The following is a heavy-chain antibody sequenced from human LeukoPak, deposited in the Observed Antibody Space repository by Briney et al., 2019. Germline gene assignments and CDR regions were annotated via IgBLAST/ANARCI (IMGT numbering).Heavy chain of an antibody. V-gene: IGHV4-59*02. D-gene: IGHD3-3*01. Sequence: SETLSLTCSVSDDSVSSFYWSWIRQTPGKRLEWIGTIYTNGTTHYNPSLKSRVCISVGSKNQFHLNVRYVTAADTAMYYCARLLGSFGVIIGLDYWGHGTFVTVSS. CDR2: IYTNGTT. J-gene: IGHJ4*01. CDR3: ARLLGSFGVIIGLDY. CDR1: DDSVSSFY.